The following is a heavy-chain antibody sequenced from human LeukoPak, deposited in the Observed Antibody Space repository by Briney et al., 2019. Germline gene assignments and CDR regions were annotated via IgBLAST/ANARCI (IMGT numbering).Heavy chain of an antibody. Sequence: ASVKVSCKASGYTFISFDINWVRQAPGQGLEWMGWMNPNSANTGYVQKFQGRVTLTRNTSISTAYMELSSLRSEDTAVYYCARGSERSRYFDHWGQGTLVPVSA. V-gene: IGHV1-8*01. J-gene: IGHJ4*02. CDR2: MNPNSANT. CDR1: GYTFISFD. D-gene: IGHD6-6*01. CDR3: ARGSERSRYFDH.